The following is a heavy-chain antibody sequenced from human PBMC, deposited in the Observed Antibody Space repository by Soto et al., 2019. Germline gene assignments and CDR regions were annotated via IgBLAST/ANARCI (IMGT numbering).Heavy chain of an antibody. V-gene: IGHV4-31*03. CDR2: IYYSGST. CDR1: GGSISSGGYY. CDR3: ARDAGYCSSTSCYKFGAFDI. D-gene: IGHD2-2*02. Sequence: SETLSLTCTVSGGSISSGGYYWSWIRQHPGKGLEWIGYIYYSGSTYHNPSLKSRVTISVDTSKNQFSLKLSSVTAADTAVYYCARDAGYCSSTSCYKFGAFDIWGQGTMVTVSS. J-gene: IGHJ3*02.